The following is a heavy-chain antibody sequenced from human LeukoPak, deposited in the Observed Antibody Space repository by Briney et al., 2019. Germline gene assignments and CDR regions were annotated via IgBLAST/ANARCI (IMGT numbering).Heavy chain of an antibody. CDR2: IYYSGST. J-gene: IGHJ4*02. CDR3: ARGRFEVAGTGNHFDY. CDR1: GGSISSYY. V-gene: IGHV4-59*01. D-gene: IGHD6-19*01. Sequence: SETLSLTCTVSGGSISSYYWSWIRQPPGKGLEWIGYIYYSGSTNYNPSLKSRVTISVDTSKNQFSLKLSSVTAADTAVYYCARGRFEVAGTGNHFDYWGQGTLVTVSS.